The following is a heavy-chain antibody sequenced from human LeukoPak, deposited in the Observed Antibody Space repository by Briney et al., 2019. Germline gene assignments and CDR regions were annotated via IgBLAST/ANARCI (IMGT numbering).Heavy chain of an antibody. CDR2: ITGSSTTV. Sequence: GGSLRLSCEASGFTFSSYSMNWVRQAPGKGLEWVSYITGSSTTVYYADSVKGRLTISRDNAKSSLYLQMNSLRAEDTAVYYCARVRDAYNYFHYWGQGTLVTVSS. CDR1: GFTFSSYS. CDR3: ARVRDAYNYFHY. V-gene: IGHV3-48*01. J-gene: IGHJ4*02. D-gene: IGHD1-14*01.